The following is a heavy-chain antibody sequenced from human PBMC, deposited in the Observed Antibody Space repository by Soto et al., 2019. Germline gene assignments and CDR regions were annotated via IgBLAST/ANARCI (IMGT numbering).Heavy chain of an antibody. CDR1: GYSFTSYW. CDR2: IYPGDSDT. V-gene: IGHV5-51*01. CDR3: SRQTAGRVNGATPNWFDP. D-gene: IGHD1-26*01. J-gene: IGHJ5*02. Sequence: GESLKISCKGSGYSFTSYWIGWVRQMPGKGLEWMGIIYPGDSDTRYSPSFQGQVTISADKSISTAYLQWSSLKASDTAMYYCSRQTAGRVNGATPNWFDPCGQGTLVTVPS.